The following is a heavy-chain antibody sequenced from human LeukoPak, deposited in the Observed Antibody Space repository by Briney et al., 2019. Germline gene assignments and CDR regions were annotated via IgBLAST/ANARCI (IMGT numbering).Heavy chain of an antibody. CDR2: INTDGSST. CDR1: GFTFSSYW. V-gene: IGHV3-74*01. CDR3: VRVSGYDLDY. D-gene: IGHD5-12*01. J-gene: IGHJ4*02. Sequence: GGSLRLSCAASGFTFSSYWMHWVRQAPGEGLMWVSHINTDGSSTSYADSVKGRFTISRDNAKNTLYLQMNSLRAEDTAMYYCVRVSGYDLDYWGQGTLVTVSS.